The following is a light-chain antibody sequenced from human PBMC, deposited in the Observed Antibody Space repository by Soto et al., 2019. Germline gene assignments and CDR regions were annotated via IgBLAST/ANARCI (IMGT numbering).Light chain of an antibody. CDR3: QHYGSSLLS. Sequence: EIVLTQSPGSLSLSPGARATLSCRASQSVNNNYLAWYQQKPGQAPRLLIFGASSMANGTPGRFSGSGSGTDFTLTIGRLEPEDFAVYYCQHYGSSLLSFGGGTKVEI. V-gene: IGKV3-20*01. CDR2: GAS. J-gene: IGKJ4*01. CDR1: QSVNNNY.